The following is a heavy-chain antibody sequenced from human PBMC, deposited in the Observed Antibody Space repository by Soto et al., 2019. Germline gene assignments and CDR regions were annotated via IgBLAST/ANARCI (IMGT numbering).Heavy chain of an antibody. CDR1: GVSITTTGYY. Sequence: QLELRESGPGLVKPSETLSLTCTVSGVSITTTGYYWGWIRQPPGKGPEWIASLYYSGTTHYNPSLKSRVSISVDTSKNQLSLKLTSVTAADTAVYYCARLAYSPRGRYYYGMDVWGQGTTATVSS. V-gene: IGHV4-39*01. CDR2: LYYSGTT. J-gene: IGHJ6*02. CDR3: ARLAYSPRGRYYYGMDV. D-gene: IGHD3-16*02.